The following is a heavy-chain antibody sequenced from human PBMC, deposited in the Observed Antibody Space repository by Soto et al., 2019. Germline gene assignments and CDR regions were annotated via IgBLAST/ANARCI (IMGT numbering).Heavy chain of an antibody. Sequence: SETLSLTCTVSGGSISSYYWSWIRQPPGKGLEWIGYIYYSGSTNYNPSLKSRVTISVDTSKNQFSLKLSSVTAADTAVYYCARASQPLEWFNWYFDLWGRGTLVTVSS. CDR3: ARASQPLEWFNWYFDL. V-gene: IGHV4-59*01. J-gene: IGHJ2*01. CDR2: IYYSGST. D-gene: IGHD3-3*01. CDR1: GGSISSYY.